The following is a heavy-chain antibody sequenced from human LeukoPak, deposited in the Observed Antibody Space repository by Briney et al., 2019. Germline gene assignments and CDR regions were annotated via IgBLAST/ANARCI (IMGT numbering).Heavy chain of an antibody. CDR1: GFTFSSYG. CDR3: AKERGVLLWFGDEPLDY. CDR2: ISYDGSNK. J-gene: IGHJ4*02. Sequence: GGSLRLSCAASGFTFSSYGMHWVRQAPGKALEWVAVISYDGSNKYYADSVKGRFTISRDNSKNTLYLQMNRLRAEDTAVYYCAKERGVLLWFGDEPLDYWGQGTLVTVSS. V-gene: IGHV3-30*18. D-gene: IGHD3-10*01.